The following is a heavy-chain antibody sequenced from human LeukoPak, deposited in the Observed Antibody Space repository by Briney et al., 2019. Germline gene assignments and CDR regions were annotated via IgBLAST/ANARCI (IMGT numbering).Heavy chain of an antibody. V-gene: IGHV4-4*07. CDR1: GGSISSYY. D-gene: IGHD6-19*01. CDR3: ARGVAVAGLFDY. Sequence: SETLSLTCTVSGGSISSYYWSWIRQPAGKGLEWIWRIYTSGSTNYNPSLKSRGTMSVDTSKNQFSLKMSSVTAADTAVYYCARGVAVAGLFDYWGQGTLVTVSS. CDR2: IYTSGST. J-gene: IGHJ4*02.